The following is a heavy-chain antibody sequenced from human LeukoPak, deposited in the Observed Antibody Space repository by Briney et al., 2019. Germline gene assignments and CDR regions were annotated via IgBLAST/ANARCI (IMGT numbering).Heavy chain of an antibody. Sequence: PSETLSLTCTVSGGSMTTHHWNWIRQAPGKGLEWIGYVFDSGRTKENPSLKSRVTLSADTSKNQLSLRLSSVTAADTAVYYCTTIKRGNIFGYFDFWGQGILVTVSS. CDR3: TTIKRGNIFGYFDF. CDR1: GGSMTTHH. D-gene: IGHD5-18*01. CDR2: VFDSGRT. V-gene: IGHV4-59*11. J-gene: IGHJ4*02.